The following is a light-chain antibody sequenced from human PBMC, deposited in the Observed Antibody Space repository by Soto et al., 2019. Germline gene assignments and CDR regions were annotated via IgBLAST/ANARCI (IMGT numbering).Light chain of an antibody. CDR1: ESISTN. CDR3: QQYDKWPQT. V-gene: IGKV3-15*01. CDR2: GAS. J-gene: IGKJ1*01. Sequence: EIVMTQSPDSLSVSPGERAALSCRASESISTNLAWYQQKSGQAPRLLIYGASTRATGIPARFSGSGSGTEFTLTISSLQSDDFAVYHCQQYDKWPQTFGQGTKVDI.